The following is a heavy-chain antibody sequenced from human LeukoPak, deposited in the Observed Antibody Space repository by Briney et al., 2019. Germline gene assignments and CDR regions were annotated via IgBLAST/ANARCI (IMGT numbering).Heavy chain of an antibody. V-gene: IGHV4-59*01. CDR1: GGSISSYY. Sequence: PSETLPLTCTVSGGSISSYYWSWIRQPPGKGLEWIGYIYYSGSTNYNPSLKSRVTISVDTSKNQFSLKLSSVTAADTAVYYCASGDSSWPYYFDYWGQGTLVTVSS. CDR3: ASGDSSWPYYFDY. J-gene: IGHJ4*02. CDR2: IYYSGST. D-gene: IGHD6-13*01.